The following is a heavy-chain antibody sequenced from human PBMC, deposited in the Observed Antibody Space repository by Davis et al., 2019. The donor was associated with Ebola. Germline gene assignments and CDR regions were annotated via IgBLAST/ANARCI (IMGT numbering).Heavy chain of an antibody. CDR1: GFTFSSYA. J-gene: IGHJ4*02. V-gene: IGHV3-23*01. CDR2: ISSSGSTI. Sequence: GESLKISCAASGFTFSSYAMSWVRQAPGKGLEWVSYISSSGSTIYYADSVKGRFTISRDNSKNTLYLQMNSLRAEDTAVYYCAKAPDYRASHWGQGTLVTVSS. D-gene: IGHD4-11*01. CDR3: AKAPDYRASH.